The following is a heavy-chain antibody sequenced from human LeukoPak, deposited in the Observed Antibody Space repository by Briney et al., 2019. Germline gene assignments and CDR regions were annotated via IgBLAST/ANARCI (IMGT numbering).Heavy chain of an antibody. CDR3: TRNWGEFDP. J-gene: IGHJ5*02. D-gene: IGHD7-27*01. Sequence: ASVKVSCKASGYTFTNYDINWVRQATGQGLEWMGWMNPNSGNTGYAQKFQGRVSMTRNISISTAYMELSSLTSDDTAMYYCTRNWGEFDPWGQGTLVTVSS. V-gene: IGHV1-8*01. CDR2: MNPNSGNT. CDR1: GYTFTNYD.